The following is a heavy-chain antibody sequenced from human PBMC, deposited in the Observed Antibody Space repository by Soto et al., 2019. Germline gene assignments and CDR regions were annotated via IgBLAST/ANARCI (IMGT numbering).Heavy chain of an antibody. Sequence: GGSLRLSCAASGFTFSSYAMHWVRQAPGKGLEYVSAISSNGGSTYYANSVKGRFTISRDNSKNTLYLQMGSLRAEDMAVYYCAMAYGSGSYSYFDYWGQGTLVTVSS. D-gene: IGHD3-10*01. CDR3: AMAYGSGSYSYFDY. CDR1: GFTFSSYA. J-gene: IGHJ4*02. V-gene: IGHV3-64*01. CDR2: ISSNGGST.